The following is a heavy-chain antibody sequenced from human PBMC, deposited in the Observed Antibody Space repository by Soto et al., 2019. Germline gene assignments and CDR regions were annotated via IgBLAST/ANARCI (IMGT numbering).Heavy chain of an antibody. Sequence: PGGSLRLSCTASGFTFGDYAMSWFRQAPGKGLEWVGFIRSKAYGGTTEYAASVKGRFTISRDDSKSIAYLQMNSLKTEDTAVYYCTRDLFGRDGYKLDYYYGMDVWGQGTTVTVSS. D-gene: IGHD5-12*01. CDR1: GFTFGDYA. CDR2: IRSKAYGGTT. V-gene: IGHV3-49*03. J-gene: IGHJ6*02. CDR3: TRDLFGRDGYKLDYYYGMDV.